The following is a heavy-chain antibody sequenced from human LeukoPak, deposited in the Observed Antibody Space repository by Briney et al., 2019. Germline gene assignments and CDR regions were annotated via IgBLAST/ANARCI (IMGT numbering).Heavy chain of an antibody. CDR2: ISRSGDNT. J-gene: IGHJ4*02. V-gene: IGHV3-23*01. CDR1: GFTFSSYV. D-gene: IGHD2-2*01. CDR3: ARDLRDRLGYCSSISCPLGY. Sequence: PGGPLRLSCAASGFTFSSYVMRWVRQAPGKGVEGVSAISRSGDNTYYADSVKGRFTISRDNSKNTLYLQMNSLRAEDTAIYSCARDLRDRLGYCSSISCPLGYWGPGTLVTVSS.